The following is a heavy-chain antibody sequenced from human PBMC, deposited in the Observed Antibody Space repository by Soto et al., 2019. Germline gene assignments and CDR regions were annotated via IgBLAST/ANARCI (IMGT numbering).Heavy chain of an antibody. D-gene: IGHD4-17*01. V-gene: IGHV3-9*01. CDR3: AKDKSTGEYSYYRYMAV. J-gene: IGHJ6*03. Sequence: EVQLVESGGGLVQPDRPLRLSCEASGFNFENYAMHWVRQVPGKGLEWVSAISWNSGQLDYADSVRGRFTISRDNGKNSLYLEMNSLRPDDTALYFCAKDKSTGEYSYYRYMAVWGRGTTVIVSS. CDR1: GFNFENYA. CDR2: ISWNSGQL.